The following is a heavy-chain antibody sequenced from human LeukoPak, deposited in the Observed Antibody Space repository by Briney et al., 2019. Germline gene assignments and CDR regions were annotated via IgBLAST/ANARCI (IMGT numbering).Heavy chain of an antibody. CDR1: GGSFSGYY. D-gene: IGHD3-10*01. Sequence: PSETLSLTCAVYGGSFSGYYWSWIRQPPGKGLEWIGEINHSGSTNYNPSLKSRVTISVDTSKNQFSLKLTSVTAADTAVYYCAREIPPYQTYSGSGSYFDYWGQGTLVTVSS. CDR2: INHSGST. V-gene: IGHV4-34*01. J-gene: IGHJ4*02. CDR3: AREIPPYQTYSGSGSYFDY.